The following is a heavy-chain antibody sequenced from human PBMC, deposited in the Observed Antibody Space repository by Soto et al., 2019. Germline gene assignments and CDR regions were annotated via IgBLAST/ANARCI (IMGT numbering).Heavy chain of an antibody. CDR2: ISGSGDST. CDR1: GFTFSTYA. J-gene: IGHJ4*02. CDR3: AKDSFINLRGYDSY. Sequence: GGSLRLSCAASGFTFSTYAMIWVRQAPGKGLEWVSAISGSGDSTYYADSVKGRFTISRDNSKNTLYLQMSSLRAEDTAIYYCAKDSFINLRGYDSYWGQGALVTVSS. V-gene: IGHV3-23*01. D-gene: IGHD5-12*01.